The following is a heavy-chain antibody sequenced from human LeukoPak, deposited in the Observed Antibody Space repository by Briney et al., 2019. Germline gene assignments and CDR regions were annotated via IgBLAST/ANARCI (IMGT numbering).Heavy chain of an antibody. V-gene: IGHV3-23*01. J-gene: IGHJ3*01. D-gene: IGHD4-17*01. CDR3: ARDRNGDYIGAFDF. CDR2: IVAGGGG. Sequence: GGSLRLSCVASGFTFSRYAMIWVRQAPGKGLEWVSAIVAGGGGKYADSVKGRFTVSRDNSKNTLYLQMYGLTAEDTAVYFCARDRNGDYIGAFDFRGQGTRVTVSS. CDR1: GFTFSRYA.